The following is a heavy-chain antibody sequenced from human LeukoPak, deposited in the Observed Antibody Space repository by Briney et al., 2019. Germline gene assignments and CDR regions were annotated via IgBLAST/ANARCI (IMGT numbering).Heavy chain of an antibody. CDR3: ARTRQQQLGRGYYYYYGMDV. V-gene: IGHV5-51*01. J-gene: IGHJ6*02. D-gene: IGHD6-13*01. Sequence: GESLKISCKDSGYSFTSYWIGWVRQMPGKGLEWMGIIYPGDSDTRYSPSFQGQVTISADKSISTAYLQWSSLKASDTAMYYCARTRQQQLGRGYYYYYGMDVWGQGTTVTVSS. CDR2: IYPGDSDT. CDR1: GYSFTSYW.